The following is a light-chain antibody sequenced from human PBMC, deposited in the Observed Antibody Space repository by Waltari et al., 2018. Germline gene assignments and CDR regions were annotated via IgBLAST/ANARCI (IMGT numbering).Light chain of an antibody. CDR2: AAS. J-gene: IGKJ3*01. V-gene: IGKV1-9*01. Sequence: DIQLTQSPSFLSASVGDRVTITCRASQGISSYLVWYQQKPGKAPKLLIYAASILQSGVPSRFSGSGSGTEFTLTISSLQPEDFATYDCQHLNNYPFTFGPGTKVDIK. CDR3: QHLNNYPFT. CDR1: QGISSY.